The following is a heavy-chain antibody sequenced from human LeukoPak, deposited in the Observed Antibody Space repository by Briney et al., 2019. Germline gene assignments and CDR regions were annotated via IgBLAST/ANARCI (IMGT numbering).Heavy chain of an antibody. CDR3: TRGVALATVYYFDF. J-gene: IGHJ4*02. V-gene: IGHV1-18*04. CDR1: GFTFSAYG. CDR2: ISNHNGNT. D-gene: IGHD3-10*01. Sequence: ASVKVSCTTSGFTFSAYGIAWVRQAPGHGPEWMGWISNHNGNTKYAQKFQDRITVTTETSTGTASMELRSLKPDGTGIYYCTRGVALATVYYFDFWGRGTQVTVAS.